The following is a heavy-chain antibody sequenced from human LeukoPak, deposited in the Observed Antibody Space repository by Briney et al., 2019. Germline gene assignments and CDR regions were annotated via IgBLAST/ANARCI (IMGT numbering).Heavy chain of an antibody. J-gene: IGHJ4*02. D-gene: IGHD3-22*01. V-gene: IGHV3-53*01. CDR1: GFTVSSNY. Sequence: AGGSLRLSCAASGFTVSSNYMSWGRQAPGKGQEWDSVIYSGGSTYYADSVKGRFTISRDNSKNTLYLQMKSLRAEDTAVYYCARDSDYYDSRGSLGAYWGQGTLVTVSS. CDR2: IYSGGST. CDR3: ARDSDYYDSRGSLGAY.